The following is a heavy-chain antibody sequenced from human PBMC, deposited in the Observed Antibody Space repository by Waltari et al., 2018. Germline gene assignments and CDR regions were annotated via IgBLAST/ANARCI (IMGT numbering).Heavy chain of an antibody. D-gene: IGHD2-15*01. CDR1: GFTFSSSG. CDR3: AKEKEISGGSWDY. V-gene: IGHV3-30*18. CDR2: IWYDGSNK. Sequence: QVQLVESGGGVVQPGRSLRLSCAASGFTFSSSGMHWVRRAPGKGLEWVAVIWYDGSNKYYADSVKGRFTISRDNSKNTLYLQMNSLRAEDTAMYYCAKEKEISGGSWDYWGQGTLVTVSS. J-gene: IGHJ4*02.